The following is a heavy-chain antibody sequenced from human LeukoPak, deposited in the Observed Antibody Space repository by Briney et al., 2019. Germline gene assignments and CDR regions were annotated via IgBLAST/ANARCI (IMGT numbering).Heavy chain of an antibody. V-gene: IGHV4-59*12. Sequence: PSETLSLTCTVSGGSISSYYWSWIRQPPGKGLEWIGEIYHSGSTNYNPSLKSRVTISVDKSKNQFSLKLSSVTAADTAVYYCARGFRESYYDILTGFKPRPVLDYWGQGTLVTVSS. CDR3: ARGFRESYYDILTGFKPRPVLDY. CDR2: IYHSGST. D-gene: IGHD3-9*01. CDR1: GGSISSYY. J-gene: IGHJ4*02.